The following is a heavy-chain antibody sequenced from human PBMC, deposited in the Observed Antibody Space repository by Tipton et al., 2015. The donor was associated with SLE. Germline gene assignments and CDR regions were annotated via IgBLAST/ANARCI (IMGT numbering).Heavy chain of an antibody. V-gene: IGHV3-11*04. CDR2: ISSSGSTI. Sequence: SLRLSCAASGFTFSDYYMSWIRQAPGKGLEWVSYISSSGSTIYYADSVKGRFTISRDNAKNSLYLQMNSLRAEDTAVYYCARDRWLRTDAFDIWGQGTVVTVSS. D-gene: IGHD5-12*01. CDR3: ARDRWLRTDAFDI. CDR1: GFTFSDYY. J-gene: IGHJ3*02.